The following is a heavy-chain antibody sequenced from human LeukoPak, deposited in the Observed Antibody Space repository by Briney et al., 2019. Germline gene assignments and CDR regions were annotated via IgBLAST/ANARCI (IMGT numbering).Heavy chain of an antibody. V-gene: IGHV4-39*07. CDR2: IYHSGST. D-gene: IGHD1-26*01. Sequence: PSETLSLTCAVSSDSISSSIYYWGWIRQPPGKGLEWIGSIYHSGSTYYNPSLKSRVSISVDTSKNQFSLKLSSVTAADRAAYYCARAGAQWGLRGGTYFDYWGQGTLVTVSS. J-gene: IGHJ4*02. CDR1: SDSISSSIYY. CDR3: ARAGAQWGLRGGTYFDY.